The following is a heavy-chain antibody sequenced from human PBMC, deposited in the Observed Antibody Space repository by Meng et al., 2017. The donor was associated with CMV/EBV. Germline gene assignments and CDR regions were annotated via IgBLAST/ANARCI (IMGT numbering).Heavy chain of an antibody. Sequence: SLRLSCKGSGYSFTSYWLGWVRQMPGKGLEWMGIIYPGDSDTRYSPSFQGQVTISADKSISTAYLQWSSLKASDTAMYYCARQFYDSSGYLIDYWGQGTLVTVSS. CDR3: ARQFYDSSGYLIDY. CDR2: IYPGDSDT. J-gene: IGHJ4*02. CDR1: GYSFTSYW. D-gene: IGHD3-22*01. V-gene: IGHV5-51*01.